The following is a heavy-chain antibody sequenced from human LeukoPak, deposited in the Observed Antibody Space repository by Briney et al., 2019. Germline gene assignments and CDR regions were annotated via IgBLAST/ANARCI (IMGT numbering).Heavy chain of an antibody. Sequence: GGSLRLSCAASGFTFSSYAMSWVRQAPGKGPEWVSALSNIGSSTSYADSVKGRFTISRDNSKNTLYLQMNSLRAEDTAVYYCAKLYTSRWYNDYWGQGTLVTVSS. CDR1: GFTFSSYA. V-gene: IGHV3-23*01. D-gene: IGHD6-13*01. J-gene: IGHJ4*02. CDR2: LSNIGSST. CDR3: AKLYTSRWYNDY.